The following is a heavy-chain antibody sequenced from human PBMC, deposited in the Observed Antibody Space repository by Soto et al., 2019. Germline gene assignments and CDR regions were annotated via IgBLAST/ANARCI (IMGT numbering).Heavy chain of an antibody. Sequence: ASVKVSCKASGYTFTSYGISWVRQAPGQGLEWMGWISAYNGNTNYAQKLQGRVTMTTDTSTSTAYMELRSLRSDDTAVYYCARVYDSSGYSYGPPDYWGQGTLVTVSS. CDR1: GYTFTSYG. V-gene: IGHV1-18*04. D-gene: IGHD3-22*01. CDR3: ARVYDSSGYSYGPPDY. J-gene: IGHJ4*02. CDR2: ISAYNGNT.